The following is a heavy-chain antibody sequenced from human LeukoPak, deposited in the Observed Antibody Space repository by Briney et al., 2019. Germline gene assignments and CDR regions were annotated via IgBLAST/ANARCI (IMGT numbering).Heavy chain of an antibody. CDR3: ARAGRADGDYHYFDY. CDR2: VSYDGSNK. J-gene: IGHJ4*02. CDR1: GVIFNNFA. Sequence: GGSLRLSCAPSGVIFNNFAFHWVRQAPGKGLEWIAAVSYDGSNKYYADSVRGRLTISRDNSKNTLYLQMNSLRAEDTAVYYCARAGRADGDYHYFDYWGQGTLVTISS. V-gene: IGHV3-30-3*01. D-gene: IGHD4-17*01.